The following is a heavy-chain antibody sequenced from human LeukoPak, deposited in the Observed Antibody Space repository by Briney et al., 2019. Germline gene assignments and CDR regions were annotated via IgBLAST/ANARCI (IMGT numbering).Heavy chain of an antibody. CDR3: ARGPLIGPIDY. D-gene: IGHD3-16*01. J-gene: IGHJ4*02. CDR1: GGSISSYY. CDR2: IYHSGST. V-gene: IGHV4-39*07. Sequence: SETLSLTCTVSGGSISSYYWSWIRQPPGKGLEWIGSIYHSGSTYYNPSLKSRVTISVDTSKNQFSLKLTSVTAADTAVYYCARGPLIGPIDYWGQGTLVTVSS.